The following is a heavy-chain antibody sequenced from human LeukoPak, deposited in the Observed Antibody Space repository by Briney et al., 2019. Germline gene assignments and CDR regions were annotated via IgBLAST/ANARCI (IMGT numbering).Heavy chain of an antibody. CDR1: GFTFSTFG. D-gene: IGHD3-22*01. CDR2: ISHSSTYI. CDR3: ARGYYYDSSVAY. J-gene: IGHJ4*02. V-gene: IGHV3-21*01. Sequence: PGGSLRLSCAASGFTFSTFGFNWVRQAPGQGLEWVSSISHSSTYISYADSVKGRFTISRDNARNSLYLQMNSLRAEDTAVYYCARGYYYDSSVAYWGQGTLVTVSS.